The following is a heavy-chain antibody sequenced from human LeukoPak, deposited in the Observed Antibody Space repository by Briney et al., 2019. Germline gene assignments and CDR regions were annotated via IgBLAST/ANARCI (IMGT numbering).Heavy chain of an antibody. J-gene: IGHJ4*02. CDR2: IYYSGST. D-gene: IGHD2/OR15-2a*01. CDR1: GGSISSYY. Sequence: SETLSLTCTVSGGSISSYYWSWIRQPPGKGLEWIGYIYYSGSTNYNPSLKSRVTISVDTSKNQFSLKLNSLTAADTAAYYCARDGFYGIALDCWGQGTLVTVSS. CDR3: ARDGFYGIALDC. V-gene: IGHV4-59*12.